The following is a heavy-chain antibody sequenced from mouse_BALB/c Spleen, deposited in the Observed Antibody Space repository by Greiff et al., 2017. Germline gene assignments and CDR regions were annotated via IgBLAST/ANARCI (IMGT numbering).Heavy chain of an antibody. V-gene: IGHV5-17*02. J-gene: IGHJ4*01. CDR2: ISSGSSTI. CDR3: ARSSLYYAMDY. Sequence: EVQLVESGGGLVQPGGSRKLSCAASGFTFSSFGMHWVRQAPEKGLEWVAYISSGSSTIYYADTVKGRFTISRDNPKNTLFLQMTSLWSEDTAMYYCARSSLYYAMDYWGQGTSVTVSS. CDR1: GFTFSSFG.